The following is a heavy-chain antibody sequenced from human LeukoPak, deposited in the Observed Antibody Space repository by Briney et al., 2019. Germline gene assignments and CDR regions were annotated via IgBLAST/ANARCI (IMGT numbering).Heavy chain of an antibody. D-gene: IGHD3-10*01. V-gene: IGHV3-23*01. Sequence: PGGSLRLSCAASGFSFSSYAMTWVRQAPGTGLQWVSAITASGGSTYYADSVKGRFTVSRDNSKNTLYLQMNSLRAEDTAVYYCARERVAVGSYRGPLDYWGQGTLVTVSS. CDR1: GFSFSSYA. CDR3: ARERVAVGSYRGPLDY. CDR2: ITASGGST. J-gene: IGHJ4*02.